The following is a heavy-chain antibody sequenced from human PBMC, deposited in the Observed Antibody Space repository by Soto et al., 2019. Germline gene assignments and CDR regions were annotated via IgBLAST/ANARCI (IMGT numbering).Heavy chain of an antibody. J-gene: IGHJ4*02. V-gene: IGHV3-30*18. CDR1: GFTFSSYG. CDR2: ILYDGKNY. D-gene: IGHD3-10*01. Sequence: VGSLRLSCGASGFTFSSYGMHWVRQAPGKGLEWVAFILYDGKNYYYGDSVKGRFTISRDNSKNTLYLQMNSLRPDDTALYYCAKDVSSGGRYFDSWGQGIPVTVSS. CDR3: AKDVSSGGRYFDS.